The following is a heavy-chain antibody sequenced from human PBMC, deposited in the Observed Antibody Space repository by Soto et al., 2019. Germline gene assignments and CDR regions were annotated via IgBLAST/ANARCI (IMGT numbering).Heavy chain of an antibody. CDR3: AREGAIGYCSSTSGYNVPGVDV. Sequence: SETLALTCTVSGGSISSYYWSWIRQPPGKGLEWIGYIYYSGSTNYNPSLQSRVTISVDTSKNQFSLKLSSATAADTAVDYCAREGAIGYCSSTSGYNVPGVDVWGQGNTGT. V-gene: IGHV4-59*01. D-gene: IGHD2-2*02. J-gene: IGHJ6*02. CDR2: IYYSGST. CDR1: GGSISSYY.